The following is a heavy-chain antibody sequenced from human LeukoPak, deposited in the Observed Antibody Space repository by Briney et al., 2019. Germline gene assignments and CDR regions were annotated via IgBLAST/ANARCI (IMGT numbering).Heavy chain of an antibody. CDR1: GYTFTSYD. J-gene: IGHJ4*02. CDR3: ARDPTLKYFDWLLYFDY. CDR2: MNPNTGNT. D-gene: IGHD3-9*01. V-gene: IGHV1-8*03. Sequence: ASVKVSCKASGYTFTSYDIYWVRQATGQGLEWMGWMNPNTGNTGHPPKFQGRVTITRNTSISTAYMELSSLRSDDTAVYYCARDPTLKYFDWLLYFDYWGQGTLVTVSS.